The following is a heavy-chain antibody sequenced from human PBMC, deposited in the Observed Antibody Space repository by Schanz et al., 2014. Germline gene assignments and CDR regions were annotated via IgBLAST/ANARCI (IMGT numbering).Heavy chain of an antibody. CDR1: GGTFNSYT. D-gene: IGHD2-15*01. CDR3: ATCSGGTCHAKPVLDN. CDR2: IIPILGIA. J-gene: IGHJ4*02. Sequence: QVQLVQSGAEVKKPGSSVKVSCKASGGTFNSYTINWVRQAPGQGLEWMGRIIPILGIANYAQKFQGRLTITADTSTSTAYMELSSLRSEDTAVYYCATCSGGTCHAKPVLDNWGQGTLVTVSS. V-gene: IGHV1-69*02.